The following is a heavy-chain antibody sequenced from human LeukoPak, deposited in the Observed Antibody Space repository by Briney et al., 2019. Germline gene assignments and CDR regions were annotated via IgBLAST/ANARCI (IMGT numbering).Heavy chain of an antibody. V-gene: IGHV1-18*04. CDR2: ISAYNGNT. CDR1: GYTFTGYY. CDR3: ARYGYYVLFDY. J-gene: IGHJ4*02. D-gene: IGHD3-10*02. Sequence: GASVKVSCMASGYTFTGYYMHWVRQAPGQGLEWMGWISAYNGNTNYAQKLQGRVTMTTDTSTSTAYMELRSLRSDDTAVYYCARYGYYVLFDYWCQGTLVTVSS.